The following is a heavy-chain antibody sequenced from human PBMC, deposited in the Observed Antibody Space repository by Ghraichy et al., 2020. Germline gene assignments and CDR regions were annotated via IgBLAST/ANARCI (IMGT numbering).Heavy chain of an antibody. V-gene: IGHV4-34*01. J-gene: IGHJ4*02. CDR3: ARGNGWYQTGFDY. CDR1: GGSFSGYY. Sequence: SETLSLTCAVYGGSFSGYYWSWIRQPPGKGLEWIGEINHSGSTNYNPSLKSRVTISVDTSKNQFSLKLSSVTAADTAVYYCARGNGWYQTGFDYWGQGTLVTVSS. D-gene: IGHD6-19*01. CDR2: INHSGST.